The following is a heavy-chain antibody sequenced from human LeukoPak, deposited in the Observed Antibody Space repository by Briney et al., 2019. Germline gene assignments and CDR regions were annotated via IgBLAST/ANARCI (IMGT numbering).Heavy chain of an antibody. CDR2: INPDSGAT. CDR3: ARDLLPQIWLY. J-gene: IGHJ4*02. Sequence: ASVKVSCKASGYTFTAYYIHWVRQAPGQGLEWMGWINPDSGATNYAQKFQDRVTMTRDTSISTAYMELSRLTSDDTAVYYCARDLLPQIWLYWGQGTLVTVSS. CDR1: GYTFTAYY. V-gene: IGHV1-2*02. D-gene: IGHD5-18*01.